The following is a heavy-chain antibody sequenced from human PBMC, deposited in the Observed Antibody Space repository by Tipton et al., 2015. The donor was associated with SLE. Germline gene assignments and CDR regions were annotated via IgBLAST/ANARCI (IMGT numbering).Heavy chain of an antibody. CDR3: ASGGVRFDP. CDR2: IYSSGVT. V-gene: IGHV4-59*03. Sequence: TLSLTCTVSGGSISSYYWSWIRQPPGKGLEWIGYIYSSGVTDYNPSLKSRVTISIDTPKNQFSLRLKSVSAADTAVYYCASGGVRFDPWGQGTLVTVSS. J-gene: IGHJ5*02. CDR1: GGSISSYY. D-gene: IGHD2-8*01.